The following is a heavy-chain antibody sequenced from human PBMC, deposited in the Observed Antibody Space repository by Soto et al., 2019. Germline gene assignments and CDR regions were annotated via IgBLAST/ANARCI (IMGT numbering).Heavy chain of an antibody. CDR2: MNSNSGNT. CDR3: AKSSNRAHFDY. Sequence: QVQLVQSGAEVKKPGASVKVSCKASGYTFTNYDINWVRQAPGQGLEWMGWMNSNSGNTGDAQKYQGRVTMTSITSIHTVFMELSSLRSEDTAVYYCAKSSNRAHFDYWGQGTLVTVSS. D-gene: IGHD6-6*01. J-gene: IGHJ4*02. CDR1: GYTFTNYD. V-gene: IGHV1-8*01.